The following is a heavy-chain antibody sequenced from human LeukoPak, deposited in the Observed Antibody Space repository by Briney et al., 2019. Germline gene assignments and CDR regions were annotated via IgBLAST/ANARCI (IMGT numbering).Heavy chain of an antibody. Sequence: PGGSLRLSCAASGFTFSTCAMSWVRQAPGKGLEWVSAISGSGTGTYYADSVKGRFTISRDNSKTTLYLEMNNARAEDTAVYYCVSHPRSGGNFDCWGQGTLVTVSS. CDR2: ISGSGTGT. J-gene: IGHJ4*02. CDR3: VSHPRSGGNFDC. D-gene: IGHD4-23*01. V-gene: IGHV3-23*01. CDR1: GFTFSTCA.